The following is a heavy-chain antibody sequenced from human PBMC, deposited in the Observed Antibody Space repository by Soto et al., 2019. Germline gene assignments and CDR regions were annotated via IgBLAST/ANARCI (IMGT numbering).Heavy chain of an antibody. CDR1: GGSISSSS. J-gene: IGHJ3*01. CDR3: ARDQLYYNDISGRPLNAFDV. D-gene: IGHD3-22*01. Sequence: ETLSLTCTVSGGSISSSSYYWGWIRQPPGKGLEWVSYIGIGSSTTYYADSVKGRFTISRDNAKNSLYLQMNSLRAEDTAVYYCARDQLYYNDISGRPLNAFDVWGQGTMVTVSS. CDR2: IGIGSSTT. V-gene: IGHV3-48*01.